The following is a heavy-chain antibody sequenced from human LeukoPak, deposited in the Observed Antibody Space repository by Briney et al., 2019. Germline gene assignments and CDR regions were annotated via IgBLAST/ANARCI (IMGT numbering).Heavy chain of an antibody. CDR2: ILQGGVT. V-gene: IGHV4-34*01. CDR3: ARGGRGTYMRH. CDR1: GGSFSNYI. D-gene: IGHD1-26*01. Sequence: SETLSLTCGVSGGSFSNYIWSWVRQPPGKGLEWIGEILQGGVTNYNSSLKSRVTMSMDTSKNQFHLDLTSVTAADVGQYFCARGGRGTYMRHWGQGILVTVSS. J-gene: IGHJ4*02.